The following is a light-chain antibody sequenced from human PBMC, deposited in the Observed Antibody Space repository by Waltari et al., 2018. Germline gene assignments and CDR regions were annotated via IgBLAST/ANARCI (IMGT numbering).Light chain of an antibody. CDR3: QSYDTTLSVV. Sequence: QSVLTQPPSVSGAPGQRVSISCTGRTSTIGAGYDVPWYQQGPGKAPKLIIYGTNTRPLGVPDRFFGSQYGTSASLAIIGLQAEDEGDYYCQSYDTTLSVVFGGGTKLTVL. J-gene: IGLJ2*01. V-gene: IGLV1-40*01. CDR1: TSTIGAGYD. CDR2: GTN.